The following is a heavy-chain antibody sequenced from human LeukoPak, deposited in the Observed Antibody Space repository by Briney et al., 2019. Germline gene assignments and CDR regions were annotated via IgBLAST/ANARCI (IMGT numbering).Heavy chain of an antibody. V-gene: IGHV4-59*12. CDR1: GGSISSYY. CDR2: IYYSGST. CDR3: ARDRPKTGTTSPYYYYYGMDV. Sequence: SETLSLTCTVSGGSISSYYWSWIRQPPGKGLEWIGYIYYSGSTNYNPSLKSRVTISVDTSKNQPSPKLISVAAAEATVYYCARDRPKTGTTSPYYYYYGMDVWGQGTTVTVSS. J-gene: IGHJ6*02. D-gene: IGHD1-1*01.